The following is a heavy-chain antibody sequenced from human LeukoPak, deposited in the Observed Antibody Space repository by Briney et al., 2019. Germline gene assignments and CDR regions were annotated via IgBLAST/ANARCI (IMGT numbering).Heavy chain of an antibody. J-gene: IGHJ4*02. CDR1: GLPFNYSW. D-gene: IGHD3-22*01. CDR2: IKSKSYGGTT. V-gene: IGHV3-15*01. CDR3: FTSYYYDSSGYGY. Sequence: PGGSVRLPCAASGLPFNYSWMRGLLQPPRRERDGVGRIKSKSYGGTTDYAALVKGRFTISRDYSKNTLYMQMNSLKTEGTAVYYCFTSYYYDSSGYGYWGQGTLVILSS.